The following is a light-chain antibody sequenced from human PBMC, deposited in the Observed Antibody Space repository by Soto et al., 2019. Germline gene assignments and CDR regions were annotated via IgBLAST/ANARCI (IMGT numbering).Light chain of an antibody. V-gene: IGLV2-14*01. CDR2: DVS. Sequence: QCVLTQPASVSGAAGESISISCTGTNSDIGRYNFVSWYQQRPGQAPQLLIFDVSNRPSGISDRFSGSKSGTTASLTISGLQAEDEADYYCNSYTSTSPPYVFGTG. CDR1: NSDIGRYNF. J-gene: IGLJ1*01. CDR3: NSYTSTSPPYV.